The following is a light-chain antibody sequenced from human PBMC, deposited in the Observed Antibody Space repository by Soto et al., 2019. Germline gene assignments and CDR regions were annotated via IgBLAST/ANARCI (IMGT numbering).Light chain of an antibody. J-gene: IGKJ1*01. CDR1: QSVGSG. V-gene: IGKV3D-15*01. CDR2: GAS. Sequence: IVMTQSPATLSVSPGERATLSRRASQSVGSGLSWYQQKPGQAPRLLIYGASRRATGIPDRFSGSGSGTEFILTISSLQSEDFAVYYCQQYDDWPETFGQGTKVDIK. CDR3: QQYDDWPET.